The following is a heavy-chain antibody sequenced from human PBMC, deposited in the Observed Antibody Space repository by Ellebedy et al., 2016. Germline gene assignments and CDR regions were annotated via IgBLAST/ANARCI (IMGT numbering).Heavy chain of an antibody. V-gene: IGHV1-18*01. CDR1: GYTFNNYG. D-gene: IGHD6-19*01. CDR3: ARVGFGQWLVQADY. CDR2: INPNNGNT. J-gene: IGHJ4*02. Sequence: ASVKVSCKASGYTFNNYGISWVRQAPGQGLEWMGWINPNNGNTKYSQKFQGRVTIDRDTSANTAYMELSSLRSEDTAVYYCARVGFGQWLVQADYWGQGTLVTVSP.